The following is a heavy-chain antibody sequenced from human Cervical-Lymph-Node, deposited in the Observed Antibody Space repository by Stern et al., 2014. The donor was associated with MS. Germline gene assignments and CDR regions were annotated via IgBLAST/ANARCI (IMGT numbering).Heavy chain of an antibody. CDR1: GLTFSNYG. CDR3: ARDGLTLYYDSQLYAFDI. V-gene: IGHV3-33*01. J-gene: IGHJ3*02. Sequence: QVQLVESGGGVVQPGRSLRLSCAASGLTFSNYGMYWVRQAPGQGLEWVALIWYDGSRKYYADSVKGRFTISRDNSKNTLFLQMNSLRAEDTAVYYCARDGLTLYYDSQLYAFDIWGQGTMVTVSS. D-gene: IGHD3-3*01. CDR2: IWYDGSRK.